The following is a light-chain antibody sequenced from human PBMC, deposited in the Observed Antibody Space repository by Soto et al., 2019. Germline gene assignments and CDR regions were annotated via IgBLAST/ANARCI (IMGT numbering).Light chain of an antibody. CDR3: QSYDSSLSGYVV. CDR1: SSNIGAGYD. CDR2: GNS. J-gene: IGLJ2*01. V-gene: IGLV1-40*01. Sequence: QSVLTQPPSVSGAPGQRVTISCTGSSSNIGAGYDVHWYQQLPGTAPKLLIYGNSNRPSGVPDRFSGSKSGTSASLAITGLQPEDEAEYYYQSYDSSLSGYVVFGGGTKLTVL.